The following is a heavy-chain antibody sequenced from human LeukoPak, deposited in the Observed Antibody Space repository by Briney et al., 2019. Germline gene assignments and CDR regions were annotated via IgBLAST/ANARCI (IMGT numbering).Heavy chain of an antibody. V-gene: IGHV4-34*01. CDR1: GGSFSGYY. D-gene: IGHD6-19*01. J-gene: IGHJ4*02. CDR2: INHSGST. CDR3: ARDKFSSGSFDY. Sequence: SETLSLTCAVYGGSFSGYYWSWIRQPPGKGLEWIGEINHSGSTNYNPSLKSRVTISVDTSKNQFSLKLSSVTAADTAVYYCARDKFSSGSFDYWGQGTLVTVSS.